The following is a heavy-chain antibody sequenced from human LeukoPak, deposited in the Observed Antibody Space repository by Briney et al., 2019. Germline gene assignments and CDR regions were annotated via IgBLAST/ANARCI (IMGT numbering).Heavy chain of an antibody. CDR2: ISGSGGST. J-gene: IGHJ4*02. Sequence: AGGSLRLSCAASGFTFSSYAMSWVRQAPGKGLEWVSAISGSGGSTYYADSVKGRFTISRDNSKNTLYLQMNSLRAEDMALYYCAKGDSSGWYLGYYFDYWGQGTLVTVSS. CDR3: AKGDSSGWYLGYYFDY. CDR1: GFTFSSYA. D-gene: IGHD6-19*01. V-gene: IGHV3-23*01.